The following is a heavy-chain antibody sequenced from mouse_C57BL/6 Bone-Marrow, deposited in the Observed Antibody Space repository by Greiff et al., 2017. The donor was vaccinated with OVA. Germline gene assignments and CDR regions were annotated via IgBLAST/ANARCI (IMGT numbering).Heavy chain of an antibody. CDR1: GFTFSDFY. Sequence: EVQRVESGGGLVQPGGSLKLSCAASGFTFSDFYMYWIRQTPEKRLEWVAYISNGGGSTYYPDTVKGRFTISRDNAKNTLYLQMSRLKSEDTAMYYCARLDAMDYWGQGTSVTVS. CDR3: ARLDAMDY. CDR2: ISNGGGST. J-gene: IGHJ4*01. V-gene: IGHV5-12*01.